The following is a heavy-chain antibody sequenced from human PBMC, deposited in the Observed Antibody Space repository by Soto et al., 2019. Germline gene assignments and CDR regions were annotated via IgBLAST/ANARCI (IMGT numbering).Heavy chain of an antibody. V-gene: IGHV1-3*01. CDR2: INAGNGNT. Sequence: VKVSCKASGYTFTRYAMHWVRQAPGQRLEWMGWINAGNGNTKYSQKFQGRVTITRDTSASTAYMELSSLRSEDTAVYYCARDPLGYCISTSCYSYFDYWGQGTLVTVPS. CDR1: GYTFTRYA. CDR3: ARDPLGYCISTSCYSYFDY. D-gene: IGHD2-2*02. J-gene: IGHJ4*02.